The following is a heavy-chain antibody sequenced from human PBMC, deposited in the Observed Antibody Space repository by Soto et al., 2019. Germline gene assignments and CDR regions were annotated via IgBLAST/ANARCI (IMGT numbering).Heavy chain of an antibody. CDR1: GYTFTSYD. D-gene: IGHD4-17*01. CDR2: MNPNSGNT. J-gene: IGHJ2*01. V-gene: IGHV1-8*01. Sequence: ASVKVSCKASGYTFTSYDINWVRQATGQGLEWMGWMNPNSGNTGYAQKFQGRVTMTRNTSISTAYMELSSLRSEDTAVYYCARGPYGDFDWYFDLWGRGTLVTVSS. CDR3: ARGPYGDFDWYFDL.